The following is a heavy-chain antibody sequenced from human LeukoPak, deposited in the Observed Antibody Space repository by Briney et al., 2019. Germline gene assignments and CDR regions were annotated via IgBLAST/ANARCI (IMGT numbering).Heavy chain of an antibody. Sequence: SETLSLTCTVSGGSISSGSYYWSWIRQPAGKGLEWIGRIYTSGSTNYNPSLKSRVTISVDTSKNQFSLKLSSVTAADTAVHYCARGVSHWITFDYWGQGTLVTVSS. CDR3: ARGVSHWITFDY. V-gene: IGHV4-61*02. CDR1: GGSISSGSYY. CDR2: IYTSGST. D-gene: IGHD1-1*01. J-gene: IGHJ4*02.